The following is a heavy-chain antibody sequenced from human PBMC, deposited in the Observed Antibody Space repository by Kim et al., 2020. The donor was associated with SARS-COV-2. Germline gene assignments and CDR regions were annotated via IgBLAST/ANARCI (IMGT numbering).Heavy chain of an antibody. CDR2: IDPSDSYT. CDR1: GYSFTSYW. Sequence: GESLKISCKGSGYSFTSYWISWVRQMPGKGLEWMGRIDPSDSYTNYSPSFQGHVTISADKSISTAYLQWSSLKASDTAMYYCARGANGYDFAYYYGMDVWGQGTTVTVSS. D-gene: IGHD5-12*01. V-gene: IGHV5-10-1*01. CDR3: ARGANGYDFAYYYGMDV. J-gene: IGHJ6*02.